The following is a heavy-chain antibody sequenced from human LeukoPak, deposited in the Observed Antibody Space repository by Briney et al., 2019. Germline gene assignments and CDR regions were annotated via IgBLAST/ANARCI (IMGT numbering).Heavy chain of an antibody. CDR1: GFTFSSYA. CDR2: ISGSGGST. D-gene: IGHD3-22*01. J-gene: IGHJ4*02. CDR3: AKDLSYSLRVVVITSFDY. V-gene: IGHV3-23*01. Sequence: GGSLRLSCAASGFTFSSYAMSWVRQAPGKGLEWVSAISGSGGSTYYADSVKGRFTISRDNSKNTLYLQMNSLRAEDTAVYYCAKDLSYSLRVVVITSFDYWGQGSLVTVSS.